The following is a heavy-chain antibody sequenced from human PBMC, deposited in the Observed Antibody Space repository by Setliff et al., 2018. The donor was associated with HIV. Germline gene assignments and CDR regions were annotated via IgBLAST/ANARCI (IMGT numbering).Heavy chain of an antibody. CDR2: IIPIFGTA. J-gene: IGHJ4*02. V-gene: IGHV1-69*05. Sequence: SVKVSCKASGGTFSSYAISWVRQAPGQGLEWMGGIIPIFGTANYAQKFQGRVTITTDESTSTAYMELSSLRSEDTAVYYCARDTVRATFSDYWGQGTLVTVS. CDR1: GGTFSSYA. CDR3: ARDTVRATFSDY. D-gene: IGHD1-26*01.